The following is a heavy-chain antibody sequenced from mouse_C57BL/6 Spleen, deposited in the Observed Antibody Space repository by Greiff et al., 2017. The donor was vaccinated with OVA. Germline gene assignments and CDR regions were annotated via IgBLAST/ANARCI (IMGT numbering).Heavy chain of an antibody. CDR2: IRSKSSNYAT. J-gene: IGHJ4*01. D-gene: IGHD6-1*01. CDR1: GFTFNTYA. CDR3: MNEVCRDAMDY. V-gene: IGHV10-3*01. Sequence: EVKLVQSGGGLVQPKGSLTLSCAASGFTFNTYAMHWVRQAPGQGLEWVARIRSKSSNYATYYADSVKDIFTISRDDSQSMIYLQMNNLNTEDTAMYCSMNEVCRDAMDYWGQGTSLTVSS.